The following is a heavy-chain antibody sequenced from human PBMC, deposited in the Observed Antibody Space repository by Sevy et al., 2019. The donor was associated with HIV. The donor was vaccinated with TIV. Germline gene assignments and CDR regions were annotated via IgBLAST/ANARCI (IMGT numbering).Heavy chain of an antibody. CDR1: GYTFNTYG. CDR3: ARERTRWQQLVEYYLGMDV. Sequence: ASVKVSCMASGYTFNTYGISWVRQAPGQGLEWMGWISSYYGNTNFAQKFQGRVTMTTDTITNTAYMELTSLRSDDTAVYYCARERTRWQQLVEYYLGMDVWGQGTPVTVSS. CDR2: ISSYYGNT. V-gene: IGHV1-18*01. D-gene: IGHD6-13*01. J-gene: IGHJ6*02.